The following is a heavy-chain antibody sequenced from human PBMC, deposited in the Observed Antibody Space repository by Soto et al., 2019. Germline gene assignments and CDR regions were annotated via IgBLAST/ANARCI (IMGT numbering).Heavy chain of an antibody. J-gene: IGHJ4*02. CDR2: IYYSGST. CDR1: GGSISSYY. CDR3: ARVDGSGSYYNVPPSGILDY. D-gene: IGHD3-10*01. V-gene: IGHV4-59*01. Sequence: PSETLSLTCTVSGGSISSYYWSWIRQPPGKGLEWIGYIYYSGSTNYNPSLKSRVTISVDTSKNQFSLKLSSVTAADTAVYYCARVDGSGSYYNVPPSGILDYWGQGTLVTVSS.